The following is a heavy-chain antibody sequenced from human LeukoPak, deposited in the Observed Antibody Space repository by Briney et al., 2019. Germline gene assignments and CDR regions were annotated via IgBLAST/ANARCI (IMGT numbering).Heavy chain of an antibody. D-gene: IGHD3-22*01. Sequence: GASVKVSCKASGYTLTELAMHWVRQAPGKGLEWMGGFDPNDGETIYAQKFQGRVTITEDTSTDTAYMELSSLRSEDTAVYYCATVGSYDSSGYYPLWGQGTLVTVCS. CDR1: GYTLTELA. CDR2: FDPNDGET. V-gene: IGHV1-24*01. CDR3: ATVGSYDSSGYYPL. J-gene: IGHJ4*02.